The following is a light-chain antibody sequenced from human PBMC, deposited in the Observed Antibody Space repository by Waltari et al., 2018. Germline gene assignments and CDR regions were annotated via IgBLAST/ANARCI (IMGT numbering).Light chain of an antibody. V-gene: IGLV2-14*01. CDR3: SSLTSRNSLV. CDR2: EVS. J-gene: IGLJ3*02. Sequence: QSALTQPASVSGSPGQSITLSCTAPSGDTGNYNFVSWYQQHPGKAPKLILYEVSNRPLGVSYRFSGSKSGATASLTISGLHPEDAADYYCSSLTSRNSLVFGGGTTVTVL. CDR1: SGDTGNYNF.